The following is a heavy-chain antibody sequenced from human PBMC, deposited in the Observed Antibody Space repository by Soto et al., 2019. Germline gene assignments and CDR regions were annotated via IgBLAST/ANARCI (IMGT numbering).Heavy chain of an antibody. CDR2: ISSHGST. J-gene: IGHJ4*02. D-gene: IGHD2-21*01. CDR3: ARRVVVIPTKFFDY. Sequence: QLQLQESGPGLVKPSETLSLTCTVSGGSISSSTYYWGWIRQPPGKGLEWIGTISSHGSTYYNPSLKSRVTISVDTSRSQFSLKLNSVTAADTAVYFCARRVVVIPTKFFDYWGQGSLVTVSS. V-gene: IGHV4-39*01. CDR1: GGSISSSTYY.